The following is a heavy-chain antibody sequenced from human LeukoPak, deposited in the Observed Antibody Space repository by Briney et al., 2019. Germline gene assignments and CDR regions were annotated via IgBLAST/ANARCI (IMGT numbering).Heavy chain of an antibody. CDR3: ARSSHRISVEAATDLWDWFDP. Sequence: ASVKVSCKASGYTFTGYYMHWVRQAPGQGLEWMGWINPNSGGTNYAQKFQGRVTMTRDTSISTAYMELSRLRSDDTAVYYCARSSHRISVEAATDLWDWFDPWGQGTLVTVSS. D-gene: IGHD2-15*01. V-gene: IGHV1-2*02. J-gene: IGHJ5*02. CDR1: GYTFTGYY. CDR2: INPNSGGT.